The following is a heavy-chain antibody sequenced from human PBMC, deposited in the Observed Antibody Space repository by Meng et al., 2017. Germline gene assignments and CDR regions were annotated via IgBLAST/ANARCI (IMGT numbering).Heavy chain of an antibody. CDR3: ASKSSGVRGYEKPYYYYYGMDV. CDR2: IIPIFGTA. CDR1: GGTFSSYA. J-gene: IGHJ6*02. D-gene: IGHD5-12*01. V-gene: IGHV1-69*05. Sequence: SVKVSCKASGGTFSSYAISWVRQAPGQGLEWMGGIIPIFGTANYAQKFQGRVTITTDESTSTAYMELSSLRSEDTAVYYCASKSSGVRGYEKPYYYYYGMDVWGQGTTVTVSS.